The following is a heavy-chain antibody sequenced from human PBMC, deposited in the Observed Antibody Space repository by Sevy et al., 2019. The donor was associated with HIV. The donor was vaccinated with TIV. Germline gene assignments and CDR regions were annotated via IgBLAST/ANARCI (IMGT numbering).Heavy chain of an antibody. CDR1: GFAFSTHA. CDR3: ARDGGNSVKWYPLY. J-gene: IGHJ4*01. CDR2: ISSEGTET. D-gene: IGHD2-2*01. V-gene: IGHV3-30-3*01. Sequence: GGSLRLSCAASGFAFSTHAMHWVRQSTGKGLEWVAVISSEGTETFYAASVEGRFTISRDNSKNTLSLQLNSLRPEETAVYYCARDGGNSVKWYPLYWGHGTLVTVSS.